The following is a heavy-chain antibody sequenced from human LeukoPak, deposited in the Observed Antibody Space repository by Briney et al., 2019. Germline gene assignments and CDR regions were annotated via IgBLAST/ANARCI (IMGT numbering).Heavy chain of an antibody. V-gene: IGHV1-2*02. D-gene: IGHD6-13*01. Sequence: ASVKVSCKASGYTFTGCYMHWVRQAPGQGLEWMGWINPNSGGTNYAQKFQGRVTMTRDTSISTAYMELSRLRSDDTAVYYCARAPGGSSWLFDYWGQGTLVTVSS. J-gene: IGHJ4*02. CDR1: GYTFTGCY. CDR2: INPNSGGT. CDR3: ARAPGGSSWLFDY.